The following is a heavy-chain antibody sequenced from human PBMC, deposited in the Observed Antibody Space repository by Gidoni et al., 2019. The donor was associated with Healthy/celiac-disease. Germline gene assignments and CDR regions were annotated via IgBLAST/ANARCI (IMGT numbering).Heavy chain of an antibody. D-gene: IGHD3-10*01. Sequence: QVQRQLWRAGLWKPAETLPLTRAVYGGSFSGYYCSWSRQPPGKGLEWIGEINHSGSPNYNPSLKSRVTISVDTSKIQFSLKLSSVTAADTAVYYCARVVYGSGSYYGYWGQGTLVTVSS. CDR2: INHSGSP. V-gene: IGHV4-34*01. CDR1: GGSFSGYY. J-gene: IGHJ4*02. CDR3: ARVVYGSGSYYGY.